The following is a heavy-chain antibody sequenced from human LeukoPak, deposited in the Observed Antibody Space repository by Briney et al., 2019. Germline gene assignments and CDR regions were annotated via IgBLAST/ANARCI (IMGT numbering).Heavy chain of an antibody. J-gene: IGHJ1*01. CDR3: ARGLAFQH. V-gene: IGHV4-59*11. D-gene: IGHD3-3*02. Sequence: PSETVSLTCTVSGGSISSHYWRWIRQPPGKGLEWIGYIYYSGSTNYNPSLKSRVTISVDTSKNQFSLKLSSVTAADTAVYYCARGLAFQHWGQGTLVTVSS. CDR1: GGSISSHY. CDR2: IYYSGST.